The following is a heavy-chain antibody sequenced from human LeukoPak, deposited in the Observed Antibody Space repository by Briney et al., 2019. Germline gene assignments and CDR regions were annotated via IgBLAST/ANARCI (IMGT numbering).Heavy chain of an antibody. CDR2: IRYHGSDK. J-gene: IGHJ4*02. CDR1: GFTFSGSG. Sequence: QTGGSLRLSCAASGFTFSGSGMHWVRQAPGKGLEWVAFIRYHGSDKYYADSVKGRFTISRDNSKNTLYLEVNSLRAEDTAVYYCAKGRASGWYGMFDYWGQGTLVTVSS. V-gene: IGHV3-30*02. CDR3: AKGRASGWYGMFDY. D-gene: IGHD6-19*01.